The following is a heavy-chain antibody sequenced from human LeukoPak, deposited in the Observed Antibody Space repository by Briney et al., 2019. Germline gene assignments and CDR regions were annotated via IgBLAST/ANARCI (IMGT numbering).Heavy chain of an antibody. Sequence: GGSLRLSCAASGFTFSSYWMNWARQAPGKGLEWVASINHNGNVNYYVDSVKGRFTISRDNAKDSLYLQMSNLRAEDTAVYFCAGGGGLDVWGQGATVTVSS. J-gene: IGHJ6*02. D-gene: IGHD3-16*01. CDR2: INHNGNVN. V-gene: IGHV3-7*03. CDR1: GFTFSSYW. CDR3: AGGGGLDV.